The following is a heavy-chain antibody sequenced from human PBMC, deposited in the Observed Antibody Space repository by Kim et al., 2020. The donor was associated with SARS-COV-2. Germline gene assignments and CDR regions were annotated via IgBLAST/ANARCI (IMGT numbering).Heavy chain of an antibody. Sequence: ASVKVSCKASGYTFTSYGISWVRQAPGQGLEWLGWISAYNGNTNYAQKLQGRVTMTTDTSTSTAYMELRSLRSDDTAVYYFAVSVYCSGGSCYAWSLDYYYGMDVWGQGTTVTVSS. CDR3: AVSVYCSGGSCYAWSLDYYYGMDV. V-gene: IGHV1-18*04. J-gene: IGHJ6*02. CDR2: ISAYNGNT. D-gene: IGHD2-15*01. CDR1: GYTFTSYG.